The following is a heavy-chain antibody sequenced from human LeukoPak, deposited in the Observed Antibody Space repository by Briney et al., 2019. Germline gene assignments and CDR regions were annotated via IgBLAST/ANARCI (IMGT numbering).Heavy chain of an antibody. CDR3: ARFSSSLYGMDV. CDR1: GYTFTSYY. V-gene: IGHV1-46*01. J-gene: IGHJ6*02. CDR2: INPSGGST. Sequence: ASVTVSCKASGYTFTSYYMHWVRQAPGQGLEWMGIINPSGGSTSYAHKFQGRVTMTRDTSTSTVYMELSSLRSEDTAVYYCARFSSSLYGMDVWGQGTTVTVSS. D-gene: IGHD6-13*01.